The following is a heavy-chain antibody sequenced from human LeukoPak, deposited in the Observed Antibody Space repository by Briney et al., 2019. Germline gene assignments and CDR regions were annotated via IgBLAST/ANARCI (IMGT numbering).Heavy chain of an antibody. Sequence: PGGSLRLSCAASGFTFSSFGINWVRQAPGKGLEWVSSINPTSTSIYYADAVRGRFTISRYNAKSSLYLQMNSLRAEDTAVYYCVRLRRNSDRSDYYDSNYWGPGILVTVSS. J-gene: IGHJ4*02. CDR3: VRLRRNSDRSDYYDSNY. V-gene: IGHV3-21*01. CDR1: GFTFSSFG. CDR2: INPTSTSI. D-gene: IGHD3-22*01.